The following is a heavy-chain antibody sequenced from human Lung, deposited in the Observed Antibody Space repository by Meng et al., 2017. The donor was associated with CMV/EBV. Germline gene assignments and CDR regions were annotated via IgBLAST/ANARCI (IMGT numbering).Heavy chain of an antibody. CDR3: AREPGRGAFDI. CDR1: GINFNTYW. V-gene: IGHV3-74*01. J-gene: IGHJ3*02. Sequence: SCAVSGINFNTYWMHWVRQVPGKGLVWLSRIYSDGISTRYADSVKGRFNISRDNTKNTLYLQMNGLRAGDTAVYYCAREPGRGAFDIWRQGTMVTVSS. D-gene: IGHD3-10*01. CDR2: IYSDGIST.